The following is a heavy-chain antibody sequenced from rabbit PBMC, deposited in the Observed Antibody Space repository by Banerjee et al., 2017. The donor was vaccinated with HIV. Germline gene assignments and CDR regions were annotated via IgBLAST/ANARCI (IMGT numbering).Heavy chain of an antibody. D-gene: IGHD6-1*01. Sequence: QSLEESGGDLVKPGASLTLTCTASGFSFSSGYDMCWVRQAPGKGLEWIACIDAGSSGYTYYASWAKGRFTISKTSSTTVTLQMTSLTAADTATYFCARRTYASTDYGYGDLWGPGTLVTVS. CDR3: ARRTYASTDYGYGDL. V-gene: IGHV1S40*01. J-gene: IGHJ4*01. CDR1: GFSFSSGYD. CDR2: IDAGSSGYT.